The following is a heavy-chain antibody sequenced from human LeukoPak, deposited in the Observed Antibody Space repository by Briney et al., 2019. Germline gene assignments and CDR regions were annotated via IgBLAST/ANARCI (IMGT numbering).Heavy chain of an antibody. D-gene: IGHD3-22*01. J-gene: IGHJ5*02. Sequence: PSEPLFLTCTFSGGSISSCSYYLGWIRQPPGKGLEWIGSTYYSGNTYYNLSLQSRVTISVDTSKSQFSLKLSSVTAADTAVYYCAREGYDSSGSNWFDPWGQGTLVTVSS. V-gene: IGHV4-39*07. CDR2: TYYSGNT. CDR1: GGSISSCSYY. CDR3: AREGYDSSGSNWFDP.